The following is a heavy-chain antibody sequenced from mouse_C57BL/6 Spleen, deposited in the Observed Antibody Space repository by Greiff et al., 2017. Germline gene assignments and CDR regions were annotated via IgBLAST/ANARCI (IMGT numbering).Heavy chain of an antibody. CDR3: ARQRTTVVDFDY. Sequence: VQLQESGAELVRPGSSVKLSCKASGYTFTSYWMDWVKQRPGQGLEWIGNIYPSDSETHYNQKFKDKATLTVDKSSSTAYMQLSSLTSEDSAVYYCARQRTTVVDFDYWGQGTTLTVSS. CDR1: GYTFTSYW. D-gene: IGHD1-1*01. CDR2: IYPSDSET. J-gene: IGHJ2*01. V-gene: IGHV1-61*01.